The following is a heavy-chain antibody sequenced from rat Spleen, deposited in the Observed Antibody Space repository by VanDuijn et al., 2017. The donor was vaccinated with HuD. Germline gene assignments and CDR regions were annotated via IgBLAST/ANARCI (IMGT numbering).Heavy chain of an antibody. V-gene: IGHV5-22*01. CDR1: GFTFSDYY. CDR2: ISYDGGST. D-gene: IGHD4-3*01. Sequence: EVQLVESGGGLVQPGRSLKLSCAASGFTFSDYYMAWVRQAPTKGLEWVASISYDGGSTYYRDSVRGRFTISRDNAKSTLYLQMNSLRSEDTATYYCARHGRGERTYYYVLDAWGQGASVTVSS. CDR3: ARHGRGERTYYYVLDA. J-gene: IGHJ4*01.